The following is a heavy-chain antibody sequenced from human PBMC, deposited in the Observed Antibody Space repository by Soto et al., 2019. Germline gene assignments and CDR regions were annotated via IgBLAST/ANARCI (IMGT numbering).Heavy chain of an antibody. J-gene: IGHJ4*02. Sequence: GGSLRLSCAVSGLPFSSYSINWVRQAPGKGLEWVAYISSNSGTIYYADSVKGRFTISRDNAKNSLFLQMNSLRVEDTAVYYCASTHGYCSSTSCYLGWGSFDHWGRGSLVTVSS. D-gene: IGHD2-2*03. CDR1: GLPFSSYS. V-gene: IGHV3-48*01. CDR3: ASTHGYCSSTSCYLGWGSFDH. CDR2: ISSNSGTI.